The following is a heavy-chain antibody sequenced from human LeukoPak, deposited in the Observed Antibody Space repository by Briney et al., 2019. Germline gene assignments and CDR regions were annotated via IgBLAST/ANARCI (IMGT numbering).Heavy chain of an antibody. CDR2: ISAYNGNT. Sequence: ASVKVSCKASGYTFTSYGISWVRQAPGQGLEWMGWISAYNGNTNYAQKLQGRVTMTTDTSTSTAYMELRSLRSDDTAVYYCARDGYSSSWYEGYYYYGMDVWGQGTTVTVSS. J-gene: IGHJ6*02. CDR3: ARDGYSSSWYEGYYYYGMDV. CDR1: GYTFTSYG. D-gene: IGHD6-13*01. V-gene: IGHV1-18*01.